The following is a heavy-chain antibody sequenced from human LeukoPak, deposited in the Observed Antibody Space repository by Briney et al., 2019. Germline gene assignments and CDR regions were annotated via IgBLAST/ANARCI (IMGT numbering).Heavy chain of an antibody. CDR2: ISSSSSYI. CDR1: GFTFSSYD. V-gene: IGHV3-21*04. D-gene: IGHD2-2*01. J-gene: IGHJ5*02. CDR3: ARGAYCSSTSCYFT. Sequence: GGSLRLSCAASGFTFSSYDMNWVRQAPGKGLEWVSSISSSSSYIYYADSVKGRFTISRDNAKNSLYLQMNSLRAEDTAMYYCARGAYCSSTSCYFTWGQGTLVTVSS.